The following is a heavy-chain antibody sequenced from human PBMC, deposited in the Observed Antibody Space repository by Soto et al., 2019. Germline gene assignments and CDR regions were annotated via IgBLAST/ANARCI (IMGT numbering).Heavy chain of an antibody. CDR3: ARDQFLEWRIIRYLGMDV. Sequence: PSQTLSLTCAISGDSVSSNSAAWNWIRQSPSRGLEWLGRTYYRSKWYNDYAVSVKSRITINPDTSKNQFSLQLNSVTPEDTAVYYCARDQFLEWRIIRYLGMDVWGQGTTVTVSS. J-gene: IGHJ6*02. CDR2: TYYRSKWYN. CDR1: GDSVSSNSAA. D-gene: IGHD3-3*01. V-gene: IGHV6-1*01.